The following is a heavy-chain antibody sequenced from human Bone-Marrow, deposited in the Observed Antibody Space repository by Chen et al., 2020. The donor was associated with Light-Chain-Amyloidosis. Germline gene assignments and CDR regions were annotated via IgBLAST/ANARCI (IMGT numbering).Heavy chain of an antibody. CDR2: LFSNAEK. D-gene: IGHD2-15*01. V-gene: IGHV2-26*01. CDR1: GFSLSDTRMG. CDR3: ARIPRYCSGDSCYGLYFDP. J-gene: IGHJ5*02. Sequence: TLTCTVSGFSLSDTRMGVSWIRQPPGKALEWLAHLFSNAEKSYNTSLRSRLTISKDTSKSQVVLTMTNMDPLDTATYYCARIPRYCSGDSCYGLYFDPWGPGALVTVSS.